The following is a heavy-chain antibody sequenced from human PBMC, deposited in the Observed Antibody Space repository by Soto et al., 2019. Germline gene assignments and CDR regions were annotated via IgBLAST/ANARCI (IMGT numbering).Heavy chain of an antibody. CDR1: GYTFTRSG. J-gene: IGHJ6*02. Sequence: QVQLVQSGAEVKKPGASVKVSCKASGYTFTRSGISWVRQAPGQGPEWMGWISSYNGDTNYAQTFQGRVTMTTDTSTSTAYMDLRSLRSDDTAVYYCAREGVAPYYYYAMDVWAQGTPVTVSS. CDR3: AREGVAPYYYYAMDV. CDR2: ISSYNGDT. V-gene: IGHV1-18*01. D-gene: IGHD5-12*01.